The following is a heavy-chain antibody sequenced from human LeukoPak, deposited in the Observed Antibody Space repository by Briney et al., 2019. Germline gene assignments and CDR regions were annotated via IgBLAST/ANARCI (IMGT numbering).Heavy chain of an antibody. J-gene: IGHJ5*02. CDR3: ARDSPVAAAGTWFDP. CDR1: GFTFSSYS. CDR2: ISSSSSYI. D-gene: IGHD6-13*01. V-gene: IGHV3-21*01. Sequence: PGGSLRLSCAASGFTFSSYSMNWVRQAPGKGLEWVSSISSSSSYIYYADSVKGRFTIFRDNAKNSLYLQMNSLRAEDTAVYYCARDSPVAAAGTWFDPWGQGTLVTVSS.